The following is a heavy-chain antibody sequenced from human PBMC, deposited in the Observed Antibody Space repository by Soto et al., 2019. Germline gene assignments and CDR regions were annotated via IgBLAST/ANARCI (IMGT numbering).Heavy chain of an antibody. Sequence: EVQLVESGGGLVQAGGSLRLFCAASGFTFSNYEMNWVRQAPGKGLEWVSYIGTRGRTIYYADSVKGRFTISRDNAKNSLYLQMNSLRDEDTAVYYCARDPAIYSGKFDYGLDGWGQGTTVTV. CDR1: GFTFSNYE. CDR3: ARDPAIYSGKFDYGLDG. D-gene: IGHD4-4*01. CDR2: IGTRGRTI. J-gene: IGHJ6*02. V-gene: IGHV3-48*03.